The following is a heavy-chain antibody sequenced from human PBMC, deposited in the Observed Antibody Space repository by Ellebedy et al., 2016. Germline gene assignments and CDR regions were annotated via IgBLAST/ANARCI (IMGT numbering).Heavy chain of an antibody. J-gene: IGHJ6*04. CDR2: IYYSGST. Sequence: SETLSLTCTVSGCSISNYYWSWIRQPPGKGLEWIGYIYYSGSTNYNPSLESRVTISVDTSKNQFSLKLSSVTAADTAVYYCAREGRGNSDGMDVWGKGTTVTVSS. CDR3: AREGRGNSDGMDV. V-gene: IGHV4-59*01. CDR1: GCSISNYY. D-gene: IGHD4-23*01.